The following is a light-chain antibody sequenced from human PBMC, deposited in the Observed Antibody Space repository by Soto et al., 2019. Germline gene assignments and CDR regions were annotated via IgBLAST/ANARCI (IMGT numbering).Light chain of an antibody. J-gene: IGKJ1*01. V-gene: IGKV1-5*01. CDR2: DAS. Sequence: DIQMTQSPSTLSASVGDRVAIACRANQSISHWLAWYQQRPGGAPKLLMYDASDLESGVPSRFSGGGSGTEFTLTISSLQPVDFATYYCQQYDSFPWTFGQGTKVDIK. CDR3: QQYDSFPWT. CDR1: QSISHW.